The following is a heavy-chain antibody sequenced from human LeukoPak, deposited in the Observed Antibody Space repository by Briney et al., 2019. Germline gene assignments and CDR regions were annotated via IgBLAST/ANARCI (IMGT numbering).Heavy chain of an antibody. Sequence: SETLSLTCTVSGGSISSYYWSWIRQLPGKGLEWIGNIYYSGSTPYNPSLKSRVTISVDTSKNQFSLKLTSVTAADTAVYYCARHVRITLSRGARGYYHYYMDVWGKGTTVTVSS. CDR2: IYYSGST. V-gene: IGHV4-39*01. CDR1: GGSISSYY. J-gene: IGHJ6*03. CDR3: ARHVRITLSRGARGYYHYYMDV. D-gene: IGHD3-10*01.